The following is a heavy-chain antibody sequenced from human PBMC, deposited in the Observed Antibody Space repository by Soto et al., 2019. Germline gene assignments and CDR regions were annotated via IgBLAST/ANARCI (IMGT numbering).Heavy chain of an antibody. V-gene: IGHV4-31*03. CDR2: IDNSGST. CDR1: GASVSTGVYY. Sequence: LSLTCTVSGASVSTGVYYWTWIRQHPGKGLEWIGYIDNSGSTYYNPSLTGRVDISVDTSKNEFSLNLQSLTAADTAFYYCAGAVSDFDVRRYRTSYFDQCGQGILVTVSS. J-gene: IGHJ4*02. CDR3: AGAVSDFDVRRYRTSYFDQ. D-gene: IGHD3-10*02.